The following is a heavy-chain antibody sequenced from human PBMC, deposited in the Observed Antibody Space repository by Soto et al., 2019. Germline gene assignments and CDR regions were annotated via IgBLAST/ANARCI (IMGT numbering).Heavy chain of an antibody. J-gene: IGHJ4*02. CDR1: GFTFSSDG. Sequence: QVQLVESGGGVVQPGRSLRLSCAASGFTFSSDGMHWVRQAPGKGLEWVAVIWYDGSSKYYEDSVKGRFSISRDNSENNMYRQMNSQRAEDMGVYYCARDPRRYDYIWGSLDYWGQGTMVTVSS. D-gene: IGHD3-16*01. V-gene: IGHV3-33*01. CDR2: IWYDGSSK. CDR3: ARDPRRYDYIWGSLDY.